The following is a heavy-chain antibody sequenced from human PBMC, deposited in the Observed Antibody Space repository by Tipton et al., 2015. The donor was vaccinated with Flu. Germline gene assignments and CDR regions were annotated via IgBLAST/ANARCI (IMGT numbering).Heavy chain of an antibody. CDR3: ARHPSSLGAFDI. CDR2: IYHSGST. J-gene: IGHJ3*02. CDR1: GYSISSGYY. Sequence: LRLSCAVSGYSISSGYYWGWIRQPPGKGLEWIGSIYHSGSTYYNPSLQSRVTISVDTSKNQFSLKLSSVTAADTAVYYCARHPSSLGAFDIWGQGTMVTVSS. D-gene: IGHD7-27*01. V-gene: IGHV4-38-2*01.